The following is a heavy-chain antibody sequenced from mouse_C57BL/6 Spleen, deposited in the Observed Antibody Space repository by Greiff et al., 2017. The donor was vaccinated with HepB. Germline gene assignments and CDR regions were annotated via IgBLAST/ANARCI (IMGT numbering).Heavy chain of an antibody. J-gene: IGHJ2*01. CDR1: GYTFTSYW. CDR3: ARNTQLGRSFDY. D-gene: IGHD4-1*02. V-gene: IGHV1-64*01. Sequence: VQLQQPGAELVKPGASVKLSCKASGYTFTSYWMHWVKQRPGQGLEWIGMIHPNSGSTNYNEKFKSKATLTVDKSSSTAYMQLSSLTSEDSAVYYCARNTQLGRSFDYWGQGTTLTVSS. CDR2: IHPNSGST.